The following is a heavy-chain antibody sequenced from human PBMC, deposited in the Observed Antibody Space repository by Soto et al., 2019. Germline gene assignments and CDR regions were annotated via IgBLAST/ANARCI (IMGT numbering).Heavy chain of an antibody. CDR2: IYYSGST. CDR1: GGSISSSSYY. J-gene: IGHJ6*02. Sequence: SETLSLTCTVSGGSISSSSYYWGWIRQPPGKGLEWIGSIYYSGSTYYNPSLKSRVTISVDTSKNQFSLKLSSVTAADTAVYYCARDGGFGMDVWGQGTTVT. V-gene: IGHV4-39*07. CDR3: ARDGGFGMDV.